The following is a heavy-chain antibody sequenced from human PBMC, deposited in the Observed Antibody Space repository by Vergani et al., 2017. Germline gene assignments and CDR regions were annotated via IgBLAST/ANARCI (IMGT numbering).Heavy chain of an antibody. CDR3: AKDCDYYGSGSYSMGFDY. J-gene: IGHJ4*02. CDR2: ISYDGSNK. V-gene: IGHV3-30*18. CDR1: GFTFSSYG. D-gene: IGHD3-10*01. Sequence: QVQLVESGGGVVQPGRSLRLSCAASGFTFSSYGMHWVRQAPGKGLEWVAVISYDGSNKYYADSVKGRFTISRDNSKNTLYLQMNSLRAEDTAGYYCAKDCDYYGSGSYSMGFDYWGQGTLVTVSS.